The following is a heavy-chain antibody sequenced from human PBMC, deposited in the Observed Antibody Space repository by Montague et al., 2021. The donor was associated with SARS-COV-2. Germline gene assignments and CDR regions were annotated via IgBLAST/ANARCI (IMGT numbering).Heavy chain of an antibody. CDR3: TRRVEGAFQY. CDR2: IYSDGTEK. D-gene: IGHD3-3*01. V-gene: IGHV3-7*03. J-gene: IGHJ4*02. CDR1: GFDMSPFS. Sequence: SLRLSCATSGFDMSPFSMSWVRQAPGKGPEWVANIYSDGTEKYVDSVRGRFSISRDNDKKSLFLQMNSLRIEDTALYYCTRRVEGAFQYWGQGSLVTVAS.